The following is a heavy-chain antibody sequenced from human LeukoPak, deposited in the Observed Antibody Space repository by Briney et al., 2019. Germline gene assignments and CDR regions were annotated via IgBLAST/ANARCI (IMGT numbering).Heavy chain of an antibody. V-gene: IGHV1-69*13. D-gene: IGHD1-26*01. J-gene: IGHJ4*02. CDR3: ARDYSGSYGY. CDR2: SIPIFGTA. Sequence: SVKVSCKASGGTFSSYAISWLRQAPGQGREGMGWSIPIFGTANYAQKFQGRVTITADESTSTAHMELSSLRSEDTAVYYCARDYSGSYGYWGQGPLVTVSS. CDR1: GGTFSSYA.